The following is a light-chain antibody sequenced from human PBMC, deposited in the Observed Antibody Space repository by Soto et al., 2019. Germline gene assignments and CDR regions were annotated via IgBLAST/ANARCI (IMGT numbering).Light chain of an antibody. CDR2: GNI. CDR3: QSYDNSLSGSRV. J-gene: IGLJ2*01. V-gene: IGLV1-40*01. CDR1: SPNIGAGYD. Sequence: QSVLTQPPSVSGAPGQRVTISCTGSSPNIGAGYDVHWYQQLPGTAPKLLIYGNINRPSGVPDRFSGSKSGTSASLAITGLQAEDEADYYCQSYDNSLSGSRVFGGGTKLTVL.